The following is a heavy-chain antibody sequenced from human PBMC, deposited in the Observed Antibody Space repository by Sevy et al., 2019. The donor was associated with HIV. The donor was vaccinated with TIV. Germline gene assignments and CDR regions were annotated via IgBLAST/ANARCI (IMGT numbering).Heavy chain of an antibody. V-gene: IGHV3-23*01. CDR3: AKGYCSGGSCYHFDY. D-gene: IGHD2-15*01. J-gene: IGHJ4*02. CDR2: ISGGGGST. CDR1: GFTFSSYA. Sequence: GGSLRLSCAASGFTFSSYAMSWVRQAPGKGLEWVSAISGGGGSTYYADSVKGRFTISRDNSKNTLYLQMNSLRAEDTAVYYCAKGYCSGGSCYHFDYWGQGTLVTVSS.